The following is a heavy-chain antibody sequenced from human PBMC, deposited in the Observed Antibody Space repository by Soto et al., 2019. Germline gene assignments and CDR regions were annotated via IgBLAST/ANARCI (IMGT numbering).Heavy chain of an antibody. CDR2: ICRSGST. D-gene: IGHD3-16*01. Sequence: PSETLSLTCTVSGDSVRNQYWSWIRRPPGRGLEWIGYICRSGSTKYNPSLKSRLTISVDTSKNQFSLKLSSVTAADTAVYYCARTLDYGHMDVWGKGTTVTVSS. CDR3: ARTLDYGHMDV. V-gene: IGHV4-4*09. CDR1: GDSVRNQY. J-gene: IGHJ6*03.